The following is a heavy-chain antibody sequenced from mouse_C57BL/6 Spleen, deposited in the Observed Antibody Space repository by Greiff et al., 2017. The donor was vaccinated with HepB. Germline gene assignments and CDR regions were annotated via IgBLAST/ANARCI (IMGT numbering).Heavy chain of an antibody. V-gene: IGHV5-9*01. D-gene: IGHD2-12*01. CDR3: ARRCYLYFDY. CDR2: IGGGGGNT. CDR1: GFTFSSYT. J-gene: IGHJ2*01. Sequence: EVQLVESGGGLVKPGGSLKLSCAASGFTFSSYTMPWVRQTPEKRLEWVGTIGGGGGNTYYPDSVKGRCTISRNNTKKSLYLQMSRLRSENTDLYCSARRCYLYFDYWGQGTTLTVSS.